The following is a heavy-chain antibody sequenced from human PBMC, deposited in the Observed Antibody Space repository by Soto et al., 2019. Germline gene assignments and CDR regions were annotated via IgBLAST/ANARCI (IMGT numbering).Heavy chain of an antibody. V-gene: IGHV1-69*06. CDR3: ARGLLYATTYCDY. D-gene: IGHD2-8*01. CDR1: GDTFTTNS. CDR2: IIPVVGTT. Sequence: QVQLVQSGAEVKKPGSSVNVSCKASGDTFTTNSLNWVRQAPGQGLEWMGGIIPVVGTTKYAQKYQDRVTITGDKSTNTGFMELSSLRSAGTAVYYCARGLLYATTYCDYWGQGTPVTGSS. J-gene: IGHJ4*02.